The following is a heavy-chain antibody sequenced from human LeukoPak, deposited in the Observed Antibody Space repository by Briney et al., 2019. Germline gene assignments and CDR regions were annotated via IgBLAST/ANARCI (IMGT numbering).Heavy chain of an antibody. D-gene: IGHD3-10*01. Sequence: ASVKVSCKASGYTFTSYAMHWVRQAPGQRLEWMGWINAGNGNTKYSQKFQGRVTITRDTSASTAYMELSSLGSEDTAVYYCARDRGRVWFRELSHRHDAFDIWGQGTMVTVSS. J-gene: IGHJ3*02. CDR1: GYTFTSYA. CDR3: ARDRGRVWFRELSHRHDAFDI. CDR2: INAGNGNT. V-gene: IGHV1-3*01.